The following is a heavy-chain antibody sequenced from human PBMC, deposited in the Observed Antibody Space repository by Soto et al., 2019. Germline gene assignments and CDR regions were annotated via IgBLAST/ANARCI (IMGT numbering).Heavy chain of an antibody. CDR3: ASEFCSGGNCYTYYFDP. J-gene: IGHJ5*02. CDR2: INTDGTNT. D-gene: IGHD2-15*01. CDR1: GFTFNRNW. Sequence: GGSLRLSCAASGFTFNRNWMHWVRHTPGKGLVWVSHINTDGTNTNYADSVKGRFTISRDNAKSTLFLQMNSLRDEDTAVYYCASEFCSGGNCYTYYFDPWGQGIPVTVSS. V-gene: IGHV3-74*01.